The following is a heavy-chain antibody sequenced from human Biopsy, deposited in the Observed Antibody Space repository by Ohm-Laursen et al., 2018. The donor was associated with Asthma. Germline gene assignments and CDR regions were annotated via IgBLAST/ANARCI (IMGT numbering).Heavy chain of an antibody. CDR1: GFTFRNFG. Sequence: SLRLSCAASGFTFRNFGMHWVRQAPGKGLEWVANIKHDGTEKNHVDSPKGRFTISRDNAKNSLYLQMNSLRAEDTAVYYCARWQDFSMARGFDYWGQGTLVTVSS. CDR2: IKHDGTEK. CDR3: ARWQDFSMARGFDY. J-gene: IGHJ4*02. D-gene: IGHD2/OR15-2a*01. V-gene: IGHV3-7*01.